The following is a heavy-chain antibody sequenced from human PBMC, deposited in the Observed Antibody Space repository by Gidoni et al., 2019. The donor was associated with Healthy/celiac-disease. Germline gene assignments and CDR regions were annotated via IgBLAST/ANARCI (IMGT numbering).Heavy chain of an antibody. D-gene: IGHD1-26*01. CDR3: AKEVGAKEFDY. V-gene: IGHV3-30*18. Sequence: QVQLVASGGGVVQPGGYLRLSCEASGSTFGSYGMHWVRKAPGKGREWVAVRSYDGSNKYYADSVKGRVTISRDNSKNTLYLQMNSLRAEDTAVYYCAKEVGAKEFDYWGQGTLVTVSS. J-gene: IGHJ4*02. CDR1: GSTFGSYG. CDR2: RSYDGSNK.